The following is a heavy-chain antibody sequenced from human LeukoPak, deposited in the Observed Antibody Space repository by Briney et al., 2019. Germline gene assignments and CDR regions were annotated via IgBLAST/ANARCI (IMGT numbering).Heavy chain of an antibody. CDR1: GYTFTNYG. J-gene: IGHJ4*02. Sequence: ASVRVSCKTSGYTFTNYGISGVRQAPGQGLDWMGWISAYSGNTNYGQKFRGRVAMITETSTSTVYMDLRSLRSDDTAVYYCARDIATVQHQDWGQGTLVTVSS. CDR3: ARDIATVQHQD. CDR2: ISAYSGNT. D-gene: IGHD1-1*01. V-gene: IGHV1-18*01.